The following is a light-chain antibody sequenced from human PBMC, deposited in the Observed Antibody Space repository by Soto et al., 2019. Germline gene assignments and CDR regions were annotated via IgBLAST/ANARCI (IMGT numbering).Light chain of an antibody. Sequence: QSVLTQPPSASGTPGQRVTISCSGSSSNIGSNTVNWYQQLPGTAPKLIIYSNNQRPSGVPDRFSGSKSGTSASLAISGLQSEDEADYYRAAWDDSLNGYVFGSGTKVTVL. J-gene: IGLJ1*01. V-gene: IGLV1-44*01. CDR2: SNN. CDR3: AAWDDSLNGYV. CDR1: SSNIGSNT.